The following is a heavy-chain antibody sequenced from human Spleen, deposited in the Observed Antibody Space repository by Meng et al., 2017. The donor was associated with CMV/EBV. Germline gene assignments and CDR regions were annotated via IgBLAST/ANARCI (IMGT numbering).Heavy chain of an antibody. CDR3: VPHDFPMDV. CDR1: GLSLSTYW. CDR2: IGQRGGDR. V-gene: IGHV3-7*01. Sequence: GESLKISCGASGLSLSTYWMSWVRQAPGKGLDWVANIGQRGGDRDYAGSVRGRFTISRDNAKNSLYLQMNSLRVEDTAVYYCVPHDFPMDVWGQGTTVTVSS. D-gene: IGHD3-3*01. J-gene: IGHJ6*02.